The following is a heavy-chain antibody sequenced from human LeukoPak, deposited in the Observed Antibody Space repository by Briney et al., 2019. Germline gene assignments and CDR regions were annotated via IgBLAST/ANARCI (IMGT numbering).Heavy chain of an antibody. V-gene: IGHV3-20*03. J-gene: IGHJ4*02. CDR2: INWNGGST. CDR1: GFTFDYDG. Sequence: PGGSLTLSYAASGFTFDYDGMSWVRQAPGKGLEWVSGINWNGGSTGYADSVKGRFTISRDNAKNSLYLQMNSLRAEDTALYYCARGTLKAAATDFDYWGQGTLVTVSS. CDR3: ARGTLKAAATDFDY. D-gene: IGHD6-13*01.